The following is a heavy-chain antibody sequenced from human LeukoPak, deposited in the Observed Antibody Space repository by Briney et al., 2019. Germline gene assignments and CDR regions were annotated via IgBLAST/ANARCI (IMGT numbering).Heavy chain of an antibody. CDR1: GFTFSSYA. CDR3: ARRPRDTSGYYLGAFHD. D-gene: IGHD3-22*01. CDR2: IGASGADT. J-gene: IGHJ3*01. Sequence: GGSLRLSCAASGFTFSSYAMTWVRQAPGKGLEWVSVIGASGADTYYSDSVKGRFTVSRDNSQNTLFLHMSSLRAEDTAIYFCARRPRDTSGYYLGAFHDWGQGTTVTVSS. V-gene: IGHV3-23*01.